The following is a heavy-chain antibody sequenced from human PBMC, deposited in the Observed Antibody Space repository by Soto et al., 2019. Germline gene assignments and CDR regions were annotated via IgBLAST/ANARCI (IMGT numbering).Heavy chain of an antibody. V-gene: IGHV1-2*02. CDR2: INPNNGDT. J-gene: IGHJ4*02. CDR1: GDTFTDYY. D-gene: IGHD6-6*01. Sequence: ASVKVPCEASGDTFTDYYLHWVRQAPGQGLECMGWINPNNGDTNYAQKFQGRVTMTRDTSISTAYMEVSRLRSDDTAVYYCARSVSFITPRPDYWGQGTLVTVSS. CDR3: ARSVSFITPRPDY.